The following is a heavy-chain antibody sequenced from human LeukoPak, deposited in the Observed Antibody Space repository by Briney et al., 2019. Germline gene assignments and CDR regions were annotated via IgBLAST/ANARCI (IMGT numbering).Heavy chain of an antibody. V-gene: IGHV1-2*06. CDR1: GYTLTDSY. Sequence: ASVKVSCKAYGYTLTDSYIHWVRQAPGQGLEWIGQIAPDVDTTYALHFQGSVSLTRDQSISTAYKELTSLRSGDTPIYYCVTNSVGPEAFDIWGQGTVVIVSS. CDR3: VTNSVGPEAFDI. CDR2: IAPDVDT. J-gene: IGHJ3*02. D-gene: IGHD1-26*01.